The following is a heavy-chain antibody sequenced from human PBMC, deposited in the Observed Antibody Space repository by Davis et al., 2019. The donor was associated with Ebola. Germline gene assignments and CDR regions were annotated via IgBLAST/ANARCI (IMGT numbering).Heavy chain of an antibody. D-gene: IGHD3-9*01. J-gene: IGHJ4*02. Sequence: GGSLRLSCAGSGFRFRDYGMHWVRQTPGKGLEWVAVISYDSRQESFSDSVRGRFTVSRDNSKKMLYLQMNSLRVEDTALYYCARDRGSDWYFDLWGQGTLVTVSS. V-gene: IGHV3-30*03. CDR2: ISYDSRQE. CDR3: ARDRGSDWYFDL. CDR1: GFRFRDYG.